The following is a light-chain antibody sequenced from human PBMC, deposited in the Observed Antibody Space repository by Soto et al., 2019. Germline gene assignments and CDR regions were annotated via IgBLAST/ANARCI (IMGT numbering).Light chain of an antibody. J-gene: IGKJ1*01. Sequence: EIVLTQSPGTLSLSPRDRATLSCKASQSVADNYLAWYQQKPGQAPRLLIYAASRRAIGIPDTFSGSGSGTDFTLTITRLEPEDFALYYCQQYGHSPRTFGQGTKVDIK. V-gene: IGKV3-20*01. CDR2: AAS. CDR3: QQYGHSPRT. CDR1: QSVADNY.